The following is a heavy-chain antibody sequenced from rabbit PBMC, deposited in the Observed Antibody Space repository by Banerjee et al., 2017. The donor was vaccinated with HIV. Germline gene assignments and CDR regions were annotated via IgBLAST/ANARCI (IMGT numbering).Heavy chain of an antibody. CDR2: IYTGSGST. Sequence: QEQLEESGGDLVKPGASLTLTCTASGFDLSSYYYISWVRQAPGKGLEWIACIYTGSGSTAYASWAKGRFTISKTSSTTVTLQMTSLTGADTATYFCARAASGGGFAYGFTRLDLWGPGTLVTVS. J-gene: IGHJ3*01. V-gene: IGHV1S45*01. CDR3: ARAASGGGFAYGFTRLDL. D-gene: IGHD6-1*01. CDR1: GFDLSSYYY.